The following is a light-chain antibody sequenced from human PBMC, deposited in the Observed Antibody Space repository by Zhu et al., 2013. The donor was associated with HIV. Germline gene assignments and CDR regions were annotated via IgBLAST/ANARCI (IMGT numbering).Light chain of an antibody. Sequence: QSVLTQPPSVSGAPGQRVTISCTGSSSNIGAPYDVHWYQQLPGSAPKLLIYANTNRPSGVPDRFSGSKSGTSASLTISGLQADDEADYYCGSYAGTYTFELFGTGTEVTVL. V-gene: IGLV1-40*01. CDR3: GSYAGTYTFEL. CDR1: SSNIGAPYD. CDR2: ANT. J-gene: IGLJ1*01.